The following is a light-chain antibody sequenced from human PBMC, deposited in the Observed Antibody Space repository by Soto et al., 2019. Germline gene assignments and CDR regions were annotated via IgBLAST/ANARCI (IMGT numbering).Light chain of an antibody. J-gene: IGLJ1*01. CDR1: SSDVGGFNR. V-gene: IGLV2-18*02. CDR2: DVS. Sequence: QSVLTQPPSVSGSPGQSVAISCTGTSSDVGGFNRVSWYRQAPGTAPKLIIYDVSDRPSGVPDRFSGSKSGNTASLTISGLQAEDEADYYCNSYTTSNTYVFGTGTKV. CDR3: NSYTTSNTYV.